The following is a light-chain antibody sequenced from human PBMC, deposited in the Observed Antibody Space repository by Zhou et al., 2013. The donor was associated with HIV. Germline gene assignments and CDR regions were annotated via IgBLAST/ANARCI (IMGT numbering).Light chain of an antibody. V-gene: IGKV1-39*01. CDR3: QQTYFLPRI. Sequence: DIHMTQSPSSLSASVGDRVTLTCRASQTIYKTLNWYQHKPGKAPKMVIFATSSLQSGVPSRFRGNGSGTDFTLTITSLQPEDSATYYCQQTYFLPRIFGPGTKVEI. CDR2: ATS. CDR1: QTIYKT. J-gene: IGKJ2*02.